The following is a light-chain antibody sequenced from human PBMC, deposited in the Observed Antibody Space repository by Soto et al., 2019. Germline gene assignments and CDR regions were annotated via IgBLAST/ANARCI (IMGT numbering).Light chain of an antibody. CDR1: QSVSNNY. Sequence: EIVLTQSPGTLSLSPGERATLSCRASQSVSNNYLAWYHQKPGQAPRLLIYGASNRATGIPDRFSGSGSGTDFTLTISSLESEDFAVYYCQQRGTFGQGTRLEI. CDR3: QQRGT. J-gene: IGKJ5*01. CDR2: GAS. V-gene: IGKV3-20*01.